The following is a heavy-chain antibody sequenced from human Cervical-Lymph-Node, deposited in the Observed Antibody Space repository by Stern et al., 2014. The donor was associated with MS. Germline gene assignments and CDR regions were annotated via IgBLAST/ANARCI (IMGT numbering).Heavy chain of an antibody. CDR3: ARDQGFQLMNS. V-gene: IGHV4-4*02. D-gene: IGHD2-2*01. CDR2: VYHTGSA. Sequence: QVQLQESGPGLVRPSGTLSLTCAVSGDSISNDNWWSWVRQPPGKGLEWIGEVYHTGSANYDPSLKSRVTISVDKSKNQFSLRLTSMTAADTAVYYCARDQGFQLMNSWGQGTLVIVSS. CDR1: GDSISNDNW. J-gene: IGHJ4*02.